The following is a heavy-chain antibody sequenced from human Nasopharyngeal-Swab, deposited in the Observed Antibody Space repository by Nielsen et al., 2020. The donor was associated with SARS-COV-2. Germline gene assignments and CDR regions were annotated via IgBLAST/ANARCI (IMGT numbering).Heavy chain of an antibody. CDR3: ARVLPFRITGTSGMDV. CDR1: GCTFTSYY. D-gene: IGHD1-7*01. J-gene: IGHJ6*02. CDR2: INPTDGST. Sequence: ASVKVSCKASGCTFTSYYLHWVRQAPGQGLEWTGIINPTDGSTSYAQKFEGRVTMTRVTSTSTVYMELNSLRSEDTAVYYCARVLPFRITGTSGMDVWGQGTTVTVSS. V-gene: IGHV1-46*01.